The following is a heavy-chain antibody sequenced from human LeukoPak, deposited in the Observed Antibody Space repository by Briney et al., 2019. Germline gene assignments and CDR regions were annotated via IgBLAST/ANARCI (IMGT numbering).Heavy chain of an antibody. CDR3: RKNRYSGSLSPFDI. CDR1: KFAFSSYA. J-gene: IGHJ3*02. V-gene: IGHV3-23*01. CDR2: ISGGGGNT. D-gene: IGHD1-26*01. Sequence: GGSLRLSCAASKFAFSSYAMSWVRQAPGKGLEWVSAISGGGGNTYYADSVKGRFTISRDNSKNTLYLQMNSLRAEDTAVYYCRKNRYSGSLSPFDIWGQGTMVTVSS.